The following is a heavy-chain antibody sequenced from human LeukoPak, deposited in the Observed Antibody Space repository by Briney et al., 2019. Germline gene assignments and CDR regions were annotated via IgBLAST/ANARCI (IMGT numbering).Heavy chain of an antibody. CDR1: GFTFSTYN. V-gene: IGHV3-21*01. J-gene: IGHJ4*02. Sequence: TGGSLRLSCAASGFTFSTYNMNWVRQAPGKGLEWVSSISGSSSYIYYADSVKGRFSISRDNAKNSLYLQMNSLRAEDTAVYYCARDRSPYGSGTYLSYWGQGTLVTVSS. D-gene: IGHD3-10*01. CDR2: ISGSSSYI. CDR3: ARDRSPYGSGTYLSY.